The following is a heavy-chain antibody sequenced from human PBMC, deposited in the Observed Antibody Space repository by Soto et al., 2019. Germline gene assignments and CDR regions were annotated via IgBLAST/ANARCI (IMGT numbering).Heavy chain of an antibody. J-gene: IGHJ5*02. V-gene: IGHV4-30-2*01. CDR1: GGSISSGGSS. CDR3: ARVPDR. D-gene: IGHD2-2*01. Sequence: SETLSLTCAVSGGSISSGGSSWSWIRQPPGKGLEWIGYIYHSGNTYYNPSLKSRVTISVDRSKNQFSLKLSSVTAADTAVYYCARVPDRWGQGTLVTVS. CDR2: IYHSGNT.